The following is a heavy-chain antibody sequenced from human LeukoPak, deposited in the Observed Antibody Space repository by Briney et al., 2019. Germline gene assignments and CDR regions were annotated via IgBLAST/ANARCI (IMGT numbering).Heavy chain of an antibody. CDR1: GFTFSSYA. CDR2: ISASGGST. CDR3: AKAMAGSTYYFDS. Sequence: GGSLRLSCAASGFTFSSYAMNWVRQAPGKGLEWVSAISASGGSTYYADSVKGRFTISRDTSKNTLYLQMSSLRGGDTAVYYCAKAMAGSTYYFDSWGQGTLVTVSS. D-gene: IGHD6-19*01. V-gene: IGHV3-23*01. J-gene: IGHJ4*02.